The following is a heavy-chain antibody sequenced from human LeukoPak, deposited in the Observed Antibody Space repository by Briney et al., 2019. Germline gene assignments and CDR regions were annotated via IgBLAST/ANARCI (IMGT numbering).Heavy chain of an antibody. CDR1: GFTFSSYG. D-gene: IGHD5-18*01. Sequence: PGRSLRLSCAASGFTFSSYGMHWVRQAPGKGLEWVAVISYDGSNKYYADSVKGRFTISRDNSKNTLYLQMNSLRAEDTAVYYCARETVGLGRGYSYGYGYWGQGTLVTVSS. V-gene: IGHV3-30*03. CDR2: ISYDGSNK. CDR3: ARETVGLGRGYSYGYGY. J-gene: IGHJ4*02.